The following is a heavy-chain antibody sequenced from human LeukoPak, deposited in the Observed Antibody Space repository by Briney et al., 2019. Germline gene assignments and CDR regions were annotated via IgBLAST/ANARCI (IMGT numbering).Heavy chain of an antibody. V-gene: IGHV3-7*01. J-gene: IGHJ4*02. CDR3: ARLGTAEGTLEDY. CDR1: GFTFSNYW. Sequence: PGGSLRLSCAASGFTFSNYWMRWVRQPPGKGLEWVANIKHDGSEKYCVDSVEGRFTISRDNAKNSLHLQMNSLRAEDTAVYYCARLGTAEGTLEDYWGQGTLVTVSS. D-gene: IGHD6-13*01. CDR2: IKHDGSEK.